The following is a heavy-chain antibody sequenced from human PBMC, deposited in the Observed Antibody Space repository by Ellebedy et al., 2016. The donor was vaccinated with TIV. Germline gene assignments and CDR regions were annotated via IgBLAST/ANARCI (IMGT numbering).Heavy chain of an antibody. CDR3: AREAWDGDYYFDY. V-gene: IGHV3-33*01. CDR2: IWSDGNNK. J-gene: IGHJ4*02. CDR1: GFTFSNFV. Sequence: PGGSLRLSCAASGFTFSNFVMHWVRQAPGEGLEWVAVIWSDGNNKYYADSVKGRFTISRDNSKNTLYLQMNSLRAEDTAVYYYAREAWDGDYYFDYWGQGTLATVSS. D-gene: IGHD4-17*01.